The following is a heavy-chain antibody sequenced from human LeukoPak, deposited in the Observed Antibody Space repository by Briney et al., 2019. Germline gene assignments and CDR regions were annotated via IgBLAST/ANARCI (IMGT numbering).Heavy chain of an antibody. Sequence: ASVKVSCKASGGTFSSYAISWVRQAPGQGLEWMGRIIPILGIANYAQKFQGRVTITADKSTSTAYMELSSLRSEDTAVYYCATRDHDYYDSSGSYAFDIWGQGTMVTVSS. D-gene: IGHD3-22*01. CDR1: GGTFSSYA. V-gene: IGHV1-69*04. CDR3: ATRDHDYYDSSGSYAFDI. J-gene: IGHJ3*02. CDR2: IIPILGIA.